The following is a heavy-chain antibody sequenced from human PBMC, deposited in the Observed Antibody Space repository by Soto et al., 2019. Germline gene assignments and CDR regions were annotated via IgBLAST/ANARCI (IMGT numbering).Heavy chain of an antibody. CDR2: IYYSGST. V-gene: IGHV4-39*01. CDR3: ARQRQWLVRGDFDY. CDR1: GGSISSSSYY. Sequence: QLQLQESGPGLVKPSETLSLTCTVSGGSISSSSYYWGWIRQPPGKGLEWIGSIYYSGSTYYNPSLTRRVTISVDTSKNQFSLKLSSVTAADTPVYYCARQRQWLVRGDFDYWGQGTLVTVSS. J-gene: IGHJ4*02. D-gene: IGHD6-19*01.